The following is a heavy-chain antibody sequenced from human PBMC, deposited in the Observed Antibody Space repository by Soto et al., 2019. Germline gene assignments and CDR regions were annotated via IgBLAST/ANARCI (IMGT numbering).Heavy chain of an antibody. Sequence: PGGSLRLSCAASGFTFTSYTMNWVRQAPGKGLGWASSISSSSDYIYYADSMKGRVTISRDNAKNSLFLDMNSLTGEDTAVYYCARARVYATGPLDFWGQGTLVTVSS. D-gene: IGHD6-13*01. CDR3: ARARVYATGPLDF. CDR1: GFTFTSYT. CDR2: ISSSSDYI. V-gene: IGHV3-21*06. J-gene: IGHJ4*02.